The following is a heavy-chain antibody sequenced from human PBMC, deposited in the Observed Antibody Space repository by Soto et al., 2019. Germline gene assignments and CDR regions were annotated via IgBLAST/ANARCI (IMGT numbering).Heavy chain of an antibody. D-gene: IGHD3-22*01. V-gene: IGHV3-21*01. J-gene: IGHJ6*02. CDR1: GFTFSSYS. CDR2: ISSSSSYI. Sequence: GGSLRLSCAASGFTFSSYSMNWVRQAPGKGLEWVSSISSSSSYIYYADSVKGRFTISRDNAKNSLYLQMNSLRAEDTAVYYCARPGYYYDSSGYNLYYYYGMDVWCQGTTVTVSS. CDR3: ARPGYYYDSSGYNLYYYYGMDV.